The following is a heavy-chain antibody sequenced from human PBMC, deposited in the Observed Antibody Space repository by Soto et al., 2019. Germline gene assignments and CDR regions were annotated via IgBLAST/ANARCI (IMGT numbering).Heavy chain of an antibody. CDR2: ISAYNGNT. J-gene: IGHJ4*02. CDR3: ARGGNRYCSSTSCPTDFDY. CDR1: GNTFISYG. V-gene: IGHV1-18*01. D-gene: IGHD2-2*01. Sequence: GASVKVSCKASGNTFISYGISWVRQAPGQGLEWMGWISAYNGNTNYAQKFQGWVTMTRDTSISTAYMELSRLRSDDTAVYYCARGGNRYCSSTSCPTDFDYWGQGTLVTVSS.